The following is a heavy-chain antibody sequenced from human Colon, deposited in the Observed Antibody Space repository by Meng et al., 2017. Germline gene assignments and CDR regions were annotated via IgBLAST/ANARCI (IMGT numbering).Heavy chain of an antibody. CDR2: ISSSSSYI. CDR3: ARESTYYYDSSGEFFDY. V-gene: IGHV3-21*01. D-gene: IGHD3-22*01. CDR1: GFTFSSYS. Sequence: GESLKISCAASGFTFSSYSMNWVRQAPGKGLEWVSSISSSSSYIYYADSVKGRFTISRDNAKNSLYLQMNSLRAEDTAVYDCARESTYYYDSSGEFFDYWGQGTLVTVSS. J-gene: IGHJ4*02.